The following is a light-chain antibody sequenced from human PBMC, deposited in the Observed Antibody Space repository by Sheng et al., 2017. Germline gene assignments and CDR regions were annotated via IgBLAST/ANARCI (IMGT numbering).Light chain of an antibody. Sequence: HSALTQPASVSGSPGQSITISCTGTSSDIGGYNYVSWYQQHPGKAPQVMIYDVSNRPSGVSNRFSGSKSGNTASLTISGLQAEDEADYYCSSYTRTSTLIIFGGGTKLTVL. CDR1: SSDIGGYNY. V-gene: IGLV2-14*03. CDR3: SSYTRTSTLII. J-gene: IGLJ2*01. CDR2: DVS.